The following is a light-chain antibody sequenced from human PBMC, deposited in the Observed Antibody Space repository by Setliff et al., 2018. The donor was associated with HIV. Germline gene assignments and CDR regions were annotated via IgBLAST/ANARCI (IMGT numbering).Light chain of an antibody. V-gene: IGLV2-14*01. CDR3: SSYTSSSTLV. Sequence: QSALTQPASVSGSPGQSITISCTGASSDVGGYNYVSWYQQHPGKAPKLMIHEVSNRPPGVSNRFSGSKSGNTASLTISGLRAEDEANYYCSSYTSSSTLVFGTGTKVTVL. CDR2: EVS. CDR1: SSDVGGYNY. J-gene: IGLJ1*01.